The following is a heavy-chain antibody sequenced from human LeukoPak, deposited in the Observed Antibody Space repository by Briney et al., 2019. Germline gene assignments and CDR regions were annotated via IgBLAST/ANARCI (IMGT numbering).Heavy chain of an antibody. CDR2: INSDGSWT. CDR1: GSYW. V-gene: IGHV3-74*01. CDR3: VSFYETY. J-gene: IGHJ4*02. D-gene: IGHD2/OR15-2a*01. Sequence: GGSLRLSCAASGSYWMHWVRQAPGKGRVWVSHINSDGSWTSYADSVKGRFTISKDNAKNTVYLQMNNLRAEDTAVYYCVSFYETYWGRGTLVTVSS.